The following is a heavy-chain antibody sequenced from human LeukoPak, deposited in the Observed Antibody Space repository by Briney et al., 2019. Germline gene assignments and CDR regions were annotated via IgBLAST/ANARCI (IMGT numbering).Heavy chain of an antibody. CDR3: ARGGGPAADNWFDP. Sequence: GASVTVSCKASGGTFSSYAISWVRQAPGQGLEWMGGIIPIFGTANYAQKFQGRVTITADESTSTAYMELSSLRSEDTAVYYCARGGGPAADNWFDPWGQGTLVTVSS. CDR1: GGTFSSYA. D-gene: IGHD2-2*01. J-gene: IGHJ5*02. CDR2: IIPIFGTA. V-gene: IGHV1-69*13.